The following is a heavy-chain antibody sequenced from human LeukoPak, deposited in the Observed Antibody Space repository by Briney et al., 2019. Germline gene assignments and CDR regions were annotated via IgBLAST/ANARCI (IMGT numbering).Heavy chain of an antibody. Sequence: GESLKISCKGSGYSFTDYWIGWVRQMPGKGLEWMGIIHPGDSDTRYSPSFQGQVTISVDKSITTAYLQWSSLKASDTAMCYCARHFSPPGYEGGWFDPWGQGTLVTVSS. D-gene: IGHD1-1*01. CDR2: IHPGDSDT. CDR3: ARHFSPPGYEGGWFDP. J-gene: IGHJ5*02. V-gene: IGHV5-51*01. CDR1: GYSFTDYW.